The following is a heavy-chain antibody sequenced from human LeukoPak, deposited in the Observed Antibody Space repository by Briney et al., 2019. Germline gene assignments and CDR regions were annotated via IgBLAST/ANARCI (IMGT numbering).Heavy chain of an antibody. Sequence: GGSLRLSCAASGFTFSSYWLHWVRHAPGKGLVWVSRINSDGSSTSYADSVKGRFTISRDKSKNTLYLQMNSLRAEDTAVYYCARVRRLDYGDYGSWFDPWGQGTLVTVSS. J-gene: IGHJ5*02. CDR1: GFTFSSYW. CDR2: INSDGSST. D-gene: IGHD4-17*01. V-gene: IGHV3-74*01. CDR3: ARVRRLDYGDYGSWFDP.